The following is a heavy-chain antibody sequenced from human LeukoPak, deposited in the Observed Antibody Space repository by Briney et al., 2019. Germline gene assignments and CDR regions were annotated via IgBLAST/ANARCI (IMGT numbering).Heavy chain of an antibody. V-gene: IGHV4-59*01. CDR3: ARVSRGNSVGGDY. J-gene: IGHJ4*02. Sequence: SETLSLTCTVSGGSISSFYWSWIRQPPGKGLEYIGYIYYSGSTNYNPSLKSRVTISLDTSKSQFSLKLSSVTAADTAMYYCARVSRGNSVGGDYWGQGTLVTVSS. D-gene: IGHD4-23*01. CDR2: IYYSGST. CDR1: GGSISSFY.